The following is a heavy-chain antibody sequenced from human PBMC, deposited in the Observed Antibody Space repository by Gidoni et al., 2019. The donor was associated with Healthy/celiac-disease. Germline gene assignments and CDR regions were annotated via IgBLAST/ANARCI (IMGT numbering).Heavy chain of an antibody. D-gene: IGHD2-2*01. CDR1: GFTFSSYW. J-gene: IGHJ6*02. Sequence: EVQLVESGGGLVQPGGSLRLSCAASGFTFSSYWMHWVRQAPGKGLVWVSRINSDGSSTSYADSVKGRFTISRDNAKNTLYLQMNSLRAEDTAVYYCARAGTPGGGGHCSSTSCYHYYYYGMDVWGQGTTVTVSS. CDR2: INSDGSST. CDR3: ARAGTPGGGGHCSSTSCYHYYYYGMDV. V-gene: IGHV3-74*01.